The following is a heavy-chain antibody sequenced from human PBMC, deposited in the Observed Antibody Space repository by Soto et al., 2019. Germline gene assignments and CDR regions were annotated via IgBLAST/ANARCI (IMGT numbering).Heavy chain of an antibody. J-gene: IGHJ4*02. D-gene: IGHD4-17*01. CDR2: ISSSSSYI. Sequence: GGSLRLSCAASGFTFSSYSMNWVRQAPGKGLEWVSSISSSSSYIYYADSVKGRFTISRDNAKNSLYLQMNSLRAEDTAVYYCARERGDYGDYVEKVLDYWGQGTLVTVSS. CDR1: GFTFSSYS. V-gene: IGHV3-21*01. CDR3: ARERGDYGDYVEKVLDY.